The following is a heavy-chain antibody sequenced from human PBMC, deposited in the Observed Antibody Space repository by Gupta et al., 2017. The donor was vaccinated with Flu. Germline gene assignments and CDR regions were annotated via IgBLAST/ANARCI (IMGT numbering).Heavy chain of an antibody. Sequence: GLNYRSYAMSWVRQAPGKGLEWVSAMSGSGISTYYADSVKGRFTRSRDNSKNTLFLQLNSLRAEDTAVYYCTPTTPGSVTYWGQGTRGTVSS. D-gene: IGHD4-4*01. J-gene: IGHJ4*02. V-gene: IGHV3-23*01. CDR1: GLNYRSYA. CDR2: MSGSGIST. CDR3: TPTTPGSVTY.